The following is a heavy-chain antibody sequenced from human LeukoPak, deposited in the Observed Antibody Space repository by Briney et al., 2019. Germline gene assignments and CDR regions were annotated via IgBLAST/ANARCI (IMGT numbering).Heavy chain of an antibody. CDR2: ISSSGSTI. CDR1: GSTFSDYY. Sequence: PGGSLRLSCAASGSTFSDYYMSWIRQAPGKGLEWVSYISSSGSTIYYADSVKGRFTISRDNAKNSLYLQMNSLRAEDTAVYYCARAASKGITGTAPVGSWGQGTLVTVSS. V-gene: IGHV3-11*04. D-gene: IGHD1-20*01. CDR3: ARAASKGITGTAPVGS. J-gene: IGHJ4*02.